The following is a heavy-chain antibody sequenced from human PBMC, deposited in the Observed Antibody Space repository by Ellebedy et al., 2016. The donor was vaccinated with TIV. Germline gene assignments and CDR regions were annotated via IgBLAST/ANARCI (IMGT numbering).Heavy chain of an antibody. CDR3: AKDVPAAIISRWELLSGRAFDI. CDR1: GFTFSSYA. Sequence: GESLKISXAASGFTFSSYAMSWVRQAPGKGLEWVSAISGSGGSTYYADSVKGRFTISRDNSKNTLYLQMNSLRAEDTAVYYCAKDVPAAIISRWELLSGRAFDIWGQGTMVTVSS. CDR2: ISGSGGST. V-gene: IGHV3-23*01. D-gene: IGHD2-2*02. J-gene: IGHJ3*02.